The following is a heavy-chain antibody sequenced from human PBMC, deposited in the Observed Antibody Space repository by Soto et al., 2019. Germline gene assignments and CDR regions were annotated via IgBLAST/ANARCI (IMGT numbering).Heavy chain of an antibody. Sequence: DVQLVESGGHLVQPGRSLRLSCAASGFTFNDHAMHWVRQAPGKGLEWVSGISWNSARITYADSVKGRFTISRDNDKNSLYLQMNGLRDDDTALYFCVKEIAARIHWGQGTLVTVAS. CDR2: ISWNSARI. D-gene: IGHD2-15*01. CDR3: VKEIAARIH. CDR1: GFTFNDHA. V-gene: IGHV3-9*01. J-gene: IGHJ4*02.